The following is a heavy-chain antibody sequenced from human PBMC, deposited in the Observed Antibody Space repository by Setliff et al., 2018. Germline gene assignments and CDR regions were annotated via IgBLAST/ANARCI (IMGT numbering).Heavy chain of an antibody. CDR1: GYSFTTYW. V-gene: IGHV5-51*01. J-gene: IGHJ4*02. CDR3: VRHPYYDSSGYYSYFDY. D-gene: IGHD3-22*01. CDR2: IYPGDYDT. Sequence: GESLKISCKASGYSFTTYWIAWVRQMPGKGLEWMGVIYPGDYDTSYSPSFQGRVTISVDTSIATAYLHWTSLKASDTAMYYCVRHPYYDSSGYYSYFDYWGQGALVTVSS.